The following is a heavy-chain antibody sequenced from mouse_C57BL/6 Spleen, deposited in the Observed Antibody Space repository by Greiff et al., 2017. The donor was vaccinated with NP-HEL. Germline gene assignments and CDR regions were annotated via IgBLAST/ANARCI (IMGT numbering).Heavy chain of an antibody. CDR1: GYTFTSYT. J-gene: IGHJ2*01. CDR2: INPSSGYT. Sequence: QVQLQQSGAELARPGASVKMSCKASGYTFTSYTMHWVKQRPGQGLEWIGYINPSSGYTKYNQKFKDKATLTADKSSSTAYMQLSSLTSEDSAVYYCARDRDGDFDYWGQGTTLTVSS. CDR3: ARDRDGDFDY. V-gene: IGHV1-4*01. D-gene: IGHD3-1*01.